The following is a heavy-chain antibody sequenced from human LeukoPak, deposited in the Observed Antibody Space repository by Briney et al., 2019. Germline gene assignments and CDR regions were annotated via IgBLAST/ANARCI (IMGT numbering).Heavy chain of an antibody. CDR2: IYYSGST. J-gene: IGHJ3*02. Sequence: PSETLSLTCTVSGGSISNSSYYWGWIRQPPGKGLEWIGSIYYSGSTYYNPSLKSRVTISVDTSKNQFSLKLSSVTAADTAVYYCARHVSSSWYTAHAFDIWGQGTMVTVSS. CDR3: ARHVSSSWYTAHAFDI. D-gene: IGHD6-13*01. CDR1: GGSISNSSYY. V-gene: IGHV4-39*01.